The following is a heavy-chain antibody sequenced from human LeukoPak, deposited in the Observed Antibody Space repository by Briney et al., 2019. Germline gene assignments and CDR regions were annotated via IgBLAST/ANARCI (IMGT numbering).Heavy chain of an antibody. V-gene: IGHV6-1*01. Sequence: SQTLSLTCAISGDSVTSNSAPWNWIRQSPSRGLERLGRTYYRSKWYNDYAVSVKSRITINPDTSKNQFSLQLNSVTPEDTAVYYCAREQIAVAGTNFDYWGQGTLVTVSS. CDR3: AREQIAVAGTNFDY. J-gene: IGHJ4*02. CDR1: GDSVTSNSAP. D-gene: IGHD6-19*01. CDR2: TYYRSKWYN.